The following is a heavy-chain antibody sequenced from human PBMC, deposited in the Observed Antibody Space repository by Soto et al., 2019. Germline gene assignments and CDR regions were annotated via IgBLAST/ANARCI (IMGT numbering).Heavy chain of an antibody. CDR3: ARGQVGDYGSGTGAFDI. Sequence: QVQLVQSGAEVKKPGSSVKVSCKASGGTFSSYTISWVRQAPGQGLEWMGRIIPILGIANYAQKFQGRVTITADKSTSTAYMELSSLRSEDTAVYYCARGQVGDYGSGTGAFDIWGQGTMVTVSS. D-gene: IGHD3-10*01. CDR2: IIPILGIA. J-gene: IGHJ3*02. V-gene: IGHV1-69*02. CDR1: GGTFSSYT.